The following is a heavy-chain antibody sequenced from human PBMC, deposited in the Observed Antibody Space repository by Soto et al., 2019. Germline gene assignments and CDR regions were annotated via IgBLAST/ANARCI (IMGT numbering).Heavy chain of an antibody. CDR2: IYYSGST. Sequence: QVQLQESGPGLVKPSQTLSLTCTVSGGSISSGGYFWSWIRQHPGKGLEWIGFIYYSGSTYYNPSPKXRXTVXVDTSKNQFSLKLSSVTAADTAVYYCAREGAAPYYYYGMDVWGQGTTVTVSS. CDR3: AREGAAPYYYYGMDV. D-gene: IGHD6-6*01. CDR1: GGSISSGGYF. V-gene: IGHV4-31*03. J-gene: IGHJ6*02.